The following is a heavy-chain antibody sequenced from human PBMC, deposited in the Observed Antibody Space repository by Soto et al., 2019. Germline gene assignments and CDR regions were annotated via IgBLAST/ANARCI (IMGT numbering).Heavy chain of an antibody. V-gene: IGHV3-23*01. J-gene: IGHJ5*02. D-gene: IGHD6-19*01. CDR1: GFTFSNYA. Sequence: GGSLRLSCVASGFTFSNYAMSWVRQAPGKGLEWVSSIHGSGGATYYADSVKGRFTISRDDSKNTLYLQMNSLRVEDTAVYYCARDAVAGNGLWDRFGPWGPGTLVTVSS. CDR3: ARDAVAGNGLWDRFGP. CDR2: IHGSGGAT.